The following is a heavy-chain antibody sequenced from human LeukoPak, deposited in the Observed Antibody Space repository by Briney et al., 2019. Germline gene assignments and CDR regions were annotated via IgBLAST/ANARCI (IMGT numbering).Heavy chain of an antibody. CDR3: ARVYDYGGNYAFDI. Sequence: PGGSLRLSCAASGFTFDDYGMSWVRQAPGKGLEWVSGINWNGGSTGYADSVKGRFTISRDNAKNSLYLQMNSLRAEDTVLYYCARVYDYGGNYAFDIWGQGTMVTVSS. D-gene: IGHD4-23*01. V-gene: IGHV3-20*04. CDR1: GFTFDDYG. CDR2: INWNGGST. J-gene: IGHJ3*02.